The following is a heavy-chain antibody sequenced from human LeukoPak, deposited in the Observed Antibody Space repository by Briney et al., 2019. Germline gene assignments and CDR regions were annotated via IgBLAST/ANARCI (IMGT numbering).Heavy chain of an antibody. D-gene: IGHD3-3*01. CDR1: GFTFSSYA. V-gene: IGHV3-23*01. CDR2: ISGSGGST. CDR3: AKDNEEVWSGPKGLFDY. Sequence: GGSLRLSCAASGFTFSSYAMSWVRQAPGKGLEWVSAISGSGGSTYYADSVKGLFTISRDNSKNTLYLQMNSLRAEDTAVYYCAKDNEEVWSGPKGLFDYWGQGTLVTVSS. J-gene: IGHJ4*02.